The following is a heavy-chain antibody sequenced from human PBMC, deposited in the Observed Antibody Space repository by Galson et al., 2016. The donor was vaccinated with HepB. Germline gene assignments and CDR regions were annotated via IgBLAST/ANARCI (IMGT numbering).Heavy chain of an antibody. Sequence: ETLSLTCTVSGYSISSYHWSWIRLSPGPGLEWIGHIYYTGRTTYNPSLKSRVTISVGVSRKQFSLQLRSVTAADAAVYFCARDPQYSSAGNNAFDTWGQGTMVTVS. CDR1: GYSISSYH. CDR2: IYYTGRT. J-gene: IGHJ3*02. CDR3: ARDPQYSSAGNNAFDT. V-gene: IGHV4-59*01. D-gene: IGHD6-25*01.